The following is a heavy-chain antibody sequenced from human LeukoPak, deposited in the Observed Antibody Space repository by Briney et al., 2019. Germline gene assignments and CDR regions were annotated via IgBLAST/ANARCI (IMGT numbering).Heavy chain of an antibody. D-gene: IGHD3-3*01. V-gene: IGHV4-39*07. CDR2: IYYSGST. J-gene: IGHJ5*02. Sequence: SETLSLTCTVSGGSISSSSYYWGWIRHPPGKGLEWIGSIYYSGSTYYNPSLKSRVTISTPTSKNQSSRKLSSVPAADTAIFSSLGVVVPGRFFPCGEGTLVSVSS. CDR1: GGSISSSSYY. CDR3: LGVVVPGRFFP.